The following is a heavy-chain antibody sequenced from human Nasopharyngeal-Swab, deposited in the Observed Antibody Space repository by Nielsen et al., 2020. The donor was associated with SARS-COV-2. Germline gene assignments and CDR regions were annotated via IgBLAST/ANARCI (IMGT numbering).Heavy chain of an antibody. V-gene: IGHV4-38-2*02. J-gene: IGHJ4*02. CDR1: GYSISKNYY. D-gene: IGHD2-15*01. CDR3: ARIGCSGGSCYCDY. Sequence: SETLSLTCTVSGYSISKNYYWGWIRQPPGKGLEWIGSIYHSGSTYYNPSLKSRVTISIDTSKNQFSLKLNSVTAADTAVYYCARIGCSGGSCYCDYWGQGTLVTVSS. CDR2: IYHSGST.